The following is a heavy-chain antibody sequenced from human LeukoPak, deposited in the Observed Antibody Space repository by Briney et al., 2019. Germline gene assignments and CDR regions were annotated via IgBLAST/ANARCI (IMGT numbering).Heavy chain of an antibody. J-gene: IGHJ5*02. CDR3: ARDLGSSWSKGGYNWFDP. CDR1: GGSISSYY. Sequence: TSETLSLTCTVSGGSISSYYWSWIRQPPGKGLEWIGYIYYSGSTNYNPSLKSRVTISVDTSKNQFSLKLSSVTAADTAVYYCARDLGSSWSKGGYNWFDPWGQGTLVTVSS. CDR2: IYYSGST. V-gene: IGHV4-59*01. D-gene: IGHD6-13*01.